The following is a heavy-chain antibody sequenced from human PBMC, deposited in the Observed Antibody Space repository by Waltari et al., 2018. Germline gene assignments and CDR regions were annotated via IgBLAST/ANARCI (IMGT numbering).Heavy chain of an antibody. Sequence: QVQLVQSGAEVKKPGSSVKVSCKASGGTFSSYAISWVRQAPGQGLEWMGGIIPIFGTANYAQKFQGRVTITADESTSTAYMELNSLRAEDTAVYYCAKRWRGSSSSDYYYYMDVWGKGTTVTVSS. CDR1: GGTFSSYA. V-gene: IGHV1-69*13. CDR2: IIPIFGTA. J-gene: IGHJ6*03. D-gene: IGHD6-13*01. CDR3: AKRWRGSSSSDYYYYMDV.